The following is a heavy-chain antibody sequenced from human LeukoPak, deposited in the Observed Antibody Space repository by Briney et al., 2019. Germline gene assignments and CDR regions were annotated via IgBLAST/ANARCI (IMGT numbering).Heavy chain of an antibody. D-gene: IGHD4-17*01. CDR2: IYTSGST. CDR3: ASEGNTVTTNYYYYYMDV. CDR1: GGSVSSSNYY. V-gene: IGHV4-61*02. J-gene: IGHJ6*03. Sequence: PSETLSLTCIVSGGSVSSSNYYWGWIRQPAGKGLEWIGRIYTSGSTNYNPSLKSRVTMSVDTSKNQFSLKLSSVTAADTAVYYCASEGNTVTTNYYYYYMDVWGKGTTVTVSS.